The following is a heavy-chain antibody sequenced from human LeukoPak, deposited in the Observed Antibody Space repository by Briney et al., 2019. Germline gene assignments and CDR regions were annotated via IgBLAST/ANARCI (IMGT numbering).Heavy chain of an antibody. CDR3: ARGTPTRVVVITTGDFDY. Sequence: ASVKVSSKPSEYTLTAYYIHWVGQAPGQGLEGMGWINPNSGVTKFAQKFQGRVTVTRDTSISTAYMEMRRLRPDDRAVYFCARGTPTRVVVITTGDFDYWGQGTLVTVSS. V-gene: IGHV1-2*02. D-gene: IGHD3-22*01. CDR2: INPNSGVT. J-gene: IGHJ4*02. CDR1: EYTLTAYY.